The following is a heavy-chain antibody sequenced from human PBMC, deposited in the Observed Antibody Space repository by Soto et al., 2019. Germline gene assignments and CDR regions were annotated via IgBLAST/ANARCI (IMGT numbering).Heavy chain of an antibody. J-gene: IGHJ4*02. D-gene: IGHD6-13*01. V-gene: IGHV3-48*02. CDR2: INDRGSAI. CDR1: GFSLSNYD. CDR3: ASDRRWAIDY. Sequence: EVQLEESGGGLVQPGGSLRLSCAAPGFSLSNYDMNWVRQAPRRGLEWVSHINDRGSAIYYADSVKGRFTLSRDNAKNSLYLQIISLRDEDTAVYYCASDRRWAIDYWGQGTLVTVSS.